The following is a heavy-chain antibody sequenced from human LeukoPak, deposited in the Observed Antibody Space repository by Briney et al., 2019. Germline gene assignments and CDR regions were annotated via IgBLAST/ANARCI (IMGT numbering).Heavy chain of an antibody. V-gene: IGHV4-39*07. CDR2: IYYSGST. CDR1: GGSISSSSYY. CDR3: ARDRYSSSSGFDY. J-gene: IGHJ4*02. Sequence: SETLSLTCTVSGGSISSSSYYWGWIRQPPGKGLEWIGSIYYSGSTYYTPSLKSRVTISVDTSKKQFSLKLSSVTAAYTAVYYCARDRYSSSSGFDYWGQGTLVTVSS. D-gene: IGHD6-6*01.